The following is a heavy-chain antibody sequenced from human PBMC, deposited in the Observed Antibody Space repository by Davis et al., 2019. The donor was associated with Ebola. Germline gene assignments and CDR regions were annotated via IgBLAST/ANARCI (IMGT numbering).Heavy chain of an antibody. CDR3: AREVIVVVVAANDFGYYYGMDV. CDR2: INPSGGST. Sequence: AASVKVSCKASGYTFTSYYMHWVRQAPGQGLEWMGIINPSGGSTSYAQKFQGRVTMTRDTSTSTVYMELSSLRSEDTAVYYCAREVIVVVVAANDFGYYYGMDVWGKGTTVTVSS. CDR1: GYTFTSYY. V-gene: IGHV1-46*01. D-gene: IGHD2-15*01. J-gene: IGHJ6*04.